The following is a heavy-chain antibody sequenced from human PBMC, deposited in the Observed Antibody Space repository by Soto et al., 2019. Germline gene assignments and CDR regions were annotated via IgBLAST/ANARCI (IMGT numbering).Heavy chain of an antibody. J-gene: IGHJ4*02. Sequence: GASVKVSFKASGGTFSSYAISWVRQAPGQGLEWMGGIIPIFGTANYAQKFQGRVTITADESTSTAYMELSSPRSEDTAVYYCARVYGYSYGTNYFDYWGQGTLVTVSS. V-gene: IGHV1-69*13. CDR1: GGTFSSYA. CDR3: ARVYGYSYGTNYFDY. D-gene: IGHD5-18*01. CDR2: IIPIFGTA.